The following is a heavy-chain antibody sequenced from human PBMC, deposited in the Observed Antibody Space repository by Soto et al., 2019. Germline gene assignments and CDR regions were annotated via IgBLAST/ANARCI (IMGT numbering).Heavy chain of an antibody. CDR1: GFTFSSYA. CDR3: AKDRYSGSYYRWFDP. D-gene: IGHD1-26*01. J-gene: IGHJ5*02. V-gene: IGHV3-23*01. CDR2: ISGSGGST. Sequence: GGPLRLFCAASGFTFSSYAMSWVRQAPGKGLEWVSAISGSGGSTYYADSVKGRFTISRDNSKNTLYLQMNSLRAEDTAVYYCAKDRYSGSYYRWFDPWGQGTLVTVSS.